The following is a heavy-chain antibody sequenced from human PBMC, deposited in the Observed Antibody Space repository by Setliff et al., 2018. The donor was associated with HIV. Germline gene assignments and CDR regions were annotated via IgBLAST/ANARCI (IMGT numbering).Heavy chain of an antibody. CDR1: GYTFTSYG. CDR3: ARDRAYCSSGSCYRPLVYYFYYMDV. D-gene: IGHD2-15*01. V-gene: IGHV1-69*05. CDR2: IIPIFPTT. Sequence: SVKVSCKASGYTFTSYGISWVRQAPGQGLEWMGRIIPIFPTTNYAQKFQGRVTITTDESTSTAYMELSSLRSEDTAVYYCARDRAYCSSGSCYRPLVYYFYYMDVWGTGTTVTVSS. J-gene: IGHJ6*03.